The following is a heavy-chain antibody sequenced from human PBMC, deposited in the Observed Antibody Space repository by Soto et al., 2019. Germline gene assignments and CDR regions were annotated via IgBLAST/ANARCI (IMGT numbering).Heavy chain of an antibody. CDR3: ARDLERYCSGGSCYPSDAFDI. CDR1: GYTFTSYG. V-gene: IGHV1-18*01. D-gene: IGHD2-15*01. Sequence: ASVKVSCKASGYTFTSYGTSWVRQAPGQGLEWMGWISAYNGNTNYAQKLQGRVTMTTDTSTSTAYMELRSLRSDDTAVYYCARDLERYCSGGSCYPSDAFDIRGQGTMVTVSS. J-gene: IGHJ3*02. CDR2: ISAYNGNT.